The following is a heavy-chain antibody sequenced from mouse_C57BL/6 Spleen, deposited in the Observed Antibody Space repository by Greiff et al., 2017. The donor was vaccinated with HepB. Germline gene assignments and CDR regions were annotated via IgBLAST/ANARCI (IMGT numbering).Heavy chain of an antibody. CDR2: IYPGDGDT. J-gene: IGHJ2*01. Sequence: VQLQQSGAELVKPGASVKISCKASGYAFSSYWMNWVKQRPGKGLEWIGQIYPGDGDTNYNGKFKGKATLTADKSSSTAYMQISSLTSEDSAVYFCARGGELGSFDYWGQGTTLTVSS. D-gene: IGHD4-1*01. CDR3: ARGGELGSFDY. V-gene: IGHV1-80*01. CDR1: GYAFSSYW.